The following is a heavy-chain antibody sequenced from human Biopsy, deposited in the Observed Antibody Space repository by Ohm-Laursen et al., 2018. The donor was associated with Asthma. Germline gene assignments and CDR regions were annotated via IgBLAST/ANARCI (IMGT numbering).Heavy chain of an antibody. J-gene: IGHJ6*02. D-gene: IGHD2-8*01. CDR3: ARERAGVSGSYNGMDV. CDR1: GFTFSNYG. CDR2: VTYDGISQ. Sequence: SLRLSCSASGFTFSNYGMHWVRQVAGKGLDWVAVVTYDGISQYYAESVKGRFTISRDNSRNTLNLQINSVRPDDTAVYFCARERAGVSGSYNGMDVWGPGTTVSVSS. V-gene: IGHV3-30*03.